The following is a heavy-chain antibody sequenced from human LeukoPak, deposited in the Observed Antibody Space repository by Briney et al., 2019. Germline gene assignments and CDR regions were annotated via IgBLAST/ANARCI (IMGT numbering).Heavy chain of an antibody. V-gene: IGHV4-4*07. D-gene: IGHD3-3*01. CDR2: IYTSGST. CDR3: ARDYPAAAYYDFSMHYYYMDV. J-gene: IGHJ6*03. CDR1: GGSISSYY. Sequence: SETLSLTCNVSGGSISSYYWSWIRQPAGKGLEGIGRIYTSGSTNYNPSLKSRVTMSVDTSKNQFSLKLSSVTAADTAVYYCARDYPAAAYYDFSMHYYYMDVWGKGTTVTVSS.